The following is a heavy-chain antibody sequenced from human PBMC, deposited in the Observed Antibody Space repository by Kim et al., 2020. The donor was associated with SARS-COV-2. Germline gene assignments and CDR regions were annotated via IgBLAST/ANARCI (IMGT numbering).Heavy chain of an antibody. J-gene: IGHJ5*02. CDR1: GGSISSSIYY. Sequence: SETLSLTCTVSGGSISSSIYYWGWIRQPPGKGLEWIGSIYYSGSTYYNPSLKSRVTISVDTSKNQFSLRLKSVTAADTAVYYCARLEMVTATLNWFDPWGQGTLVTVSS. CDR3: ARLEMVTATLNWFDP. V-gene: IGHV4-39*01. CDR2: IYYSGST. D-gene: IGHD2-21*02.